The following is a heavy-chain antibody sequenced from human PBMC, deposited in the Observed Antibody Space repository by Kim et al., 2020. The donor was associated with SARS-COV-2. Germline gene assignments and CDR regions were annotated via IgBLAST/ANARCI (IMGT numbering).Heavy chain of an antibody. CDR2: T. CDR3: ARSSYTVTTDY. V-gene: IGHV1-3*01. J-gene: IGHJ4*02. Sequence: TKYSQKFQGRVTITRDTSASTAYMELSSLRSEDTAVYYCARSSYTVTTDYWGQGTLVTVSS. D-gene: IGHD4-17*01.